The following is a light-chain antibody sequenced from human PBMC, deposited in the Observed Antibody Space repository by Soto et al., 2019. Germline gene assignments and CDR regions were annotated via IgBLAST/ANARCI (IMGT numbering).Light chain of an antibody. V-gene: IGKV1-33*01. CDR1: QDIANY. CDR3: QHYANFPLT. CDR2: DGS. Sequence: DIXXTXSPSSLSASVGDRVTITCRASQDIANYLNWYQQKPGKAPKLLIYDGSNLETGVPGRFSATVSGTDFTFTINNLQPEDTATYFCQHYANFPLTFGGGTRVEIK. J-gene: IGKJ4*01.